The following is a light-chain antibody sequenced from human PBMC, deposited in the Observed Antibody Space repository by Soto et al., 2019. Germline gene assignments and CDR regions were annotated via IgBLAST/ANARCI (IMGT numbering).Light chain of an antibody. CDR3: QQYGSSGT. CDR1: QAIGTD. J-gene: IGKJ1*01. V-gene: IGKV1-17*01. Sequence: ITMTQSPSSLSASLGDRVTITCRASQAIGTDLGWYQQKPGKAPKRLIYAASSLQSGAPPRFSGSGSGTDFTLTIRSLQSEDFAVYYCQQYGSSGTFGQGTKV. CDR2: AAS.